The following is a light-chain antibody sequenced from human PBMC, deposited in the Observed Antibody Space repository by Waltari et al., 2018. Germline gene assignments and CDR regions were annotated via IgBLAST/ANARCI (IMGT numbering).Light chain of an antibody. Sequence: QSVLTQPPSASGTPGQRVTISCSGSSSKIGTNTVNWYQKPPGTTPNHLIYSNDLRPSGVPDRFSGSKSGTSASLAISGLQSEDEAYYYCASWDDSLNGHVFGTGTKVTVL. CDR1: SSKIGTNT. V-gene: IGLV1-44*01. CDR3: ASWDDSLNGHV. CDR2: SND. J-gene: IGLJ1*01.